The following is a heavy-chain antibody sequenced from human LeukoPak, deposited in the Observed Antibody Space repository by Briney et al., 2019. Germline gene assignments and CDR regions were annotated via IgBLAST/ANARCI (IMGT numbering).Heavy chain of an antibody. V-gene: IGHV1-8*03. CDR1: GYTFTGYY. Sequence: ASVKVSCKASGYTFTGYYMHWVRQTPGQGLEWMGWMNPNSGNTGYAQKFQGRVTITRNTSISAAYMELSSLRSEDTAVYYCARGKSSSWYNWFDPWGQGTLVTVSS. J-gene: IGHJ5*02. CDR3: ARGKSSSWYNWFDP. CDR2: MNPNSGNT. D-gene: IGHD6-13*01.